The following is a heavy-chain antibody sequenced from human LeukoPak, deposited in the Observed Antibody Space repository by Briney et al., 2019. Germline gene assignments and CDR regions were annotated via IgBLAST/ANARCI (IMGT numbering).Heavy chain of an antibody. CDR2: IIPILGMA. Sequence: SVKVSCKASGGTFSSCAISWVRQAPGQGLEWMGRIIPILGMANYAQKFQGRVTITADKSTSTAYMELSSLRSEDTAVYYCSSDTDYYDSSGYSPSPFDSFDYWGQGTLVTVSS. CDR3: SSDTDYYDSSGYSPSPFDSFDY. V-gene: IGHV1-69*04. D-gene: IGHD3-22*01. J-gene: IGHJ4*02. CDR1: GGTFSSCA.